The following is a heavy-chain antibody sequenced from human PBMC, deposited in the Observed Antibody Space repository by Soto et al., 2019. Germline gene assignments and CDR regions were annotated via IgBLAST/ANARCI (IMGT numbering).Heavy chain of an antibody. Sequence: ASVKVSCKASGYTFTSYYMHWVRQAPGQGLEWMRIINPSGGSTSYAQKFQGRVTMTRDTSTSTVYMELSSLRSEDTAVYYCARNALYYDILTGSHTPTHSYMDAWGKGTTLTVSS. V-gene: IGHV1-46*03. J-gene: IGHJ6*03. CDR1: GYTFTSYY. CDR2: INPSGGST. D-gene: IGHD3-9*01. CDR3: ARNALYYDILTGSHTPTHSYMDA.